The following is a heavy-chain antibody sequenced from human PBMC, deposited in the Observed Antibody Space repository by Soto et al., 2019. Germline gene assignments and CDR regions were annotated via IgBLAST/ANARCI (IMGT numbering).Heavy chain of an antibody. CDR1: GGSISSSF. CDR3: ARGHRAMEYYYYYGMDV. D-gene: IGHD5-18*01. CDR2: ISYSGST. Sequence: SETLSLTGSDSGGSISSSFWSWIRQPRGKELEWIGYISYSGSTTYNPSLKSRITLSVDTSKNQFSLRVASVTAADTAVYYCARGHRAMEYYYYYGMDVWGQGTTVTVSS. J-gene: IGHJ6*02. V-gene: IGHV4-59*01.